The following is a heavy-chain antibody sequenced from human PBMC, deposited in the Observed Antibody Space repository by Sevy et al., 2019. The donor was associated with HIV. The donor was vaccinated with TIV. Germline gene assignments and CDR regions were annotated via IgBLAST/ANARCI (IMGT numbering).Heavy chain of an antibody. D-gene: IGHD3-16*01. CDR1: GFTFSSSA. Sequence: APVKVSCKTSGFTFSSSAVQWVRQVRGQRLEWIGWIVVGSDVTNYAQNFQERVTISRDVSTKTVYMDLTSLRSEDTAVYYCAAEDMTTFGGHLRVFDIWGQGTMVTVSS. CDR3: AAEDMTTFGGHLRVFDI. J-gene: IGHJ3*02. CDR2: IVVGSDVT. V-gene: IGHV1-58*01.